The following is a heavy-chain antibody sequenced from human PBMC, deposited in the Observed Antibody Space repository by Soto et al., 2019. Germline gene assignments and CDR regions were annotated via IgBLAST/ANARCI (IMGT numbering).Heavy chain of an antibody. CDR3: ARGRGPGSPYYFDY. CDR2: IDWDDDK. V-gene: IGHV2-70*11. CDR1: GFSLSTSGMC. J-gene: IGHJ4*02. Sequence: SGPTLVNPTQTLTLTCTFSGFSLSTSGMCVSWIRQPPGKALEWLARIDWDDDKYYSTSLKTRLTISKDTSKNQVVLIMTNMDPVDTATYYCARGRGPGSPYYFDYWGQGTLVTVSS. D-gene: IGHD2-15*01.